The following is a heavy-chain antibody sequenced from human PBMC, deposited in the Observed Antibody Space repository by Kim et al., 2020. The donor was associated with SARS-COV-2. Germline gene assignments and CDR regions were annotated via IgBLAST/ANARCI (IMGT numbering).Heavy chain of an antibody. CDR1: GGSINSSGYY. J-gene: IGHJ6*03. V-gene: IGHV4-39*01. CDR3: VAIGTPSGYYFYYYMDV. Sequence: SETLSLTCTVSGGSINSSGYYWGWIRQPPGKGLEWIGNIYYSGTTYSNPSLKSRVTISVDTSKNQFSLKLTSVTAADTAVYYCVAIGTPSGYYFYYYMDVWGKGTTVTVSS. D-gene: IGHD1-1*01. CDR2: IYYSGTT.